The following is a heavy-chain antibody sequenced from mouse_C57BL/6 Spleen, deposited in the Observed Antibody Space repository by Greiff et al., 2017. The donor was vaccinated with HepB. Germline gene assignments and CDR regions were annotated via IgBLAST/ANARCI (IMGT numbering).Heavy chain of an antibody. Sequence: QVQLRQPGTELVKPGASVKLSCKASGYTFTSYWMHWVKQRPGQGLEWIGNINPSNGGTNYNEKFKSKATLTVDKSSSTAYMQLSSLTSEDSAVYYCARERIYYGNYFDYWGQGTTLTVSS. J-gene: IGHJ2*01. D-gene: IGHD2-1*01. CDR2: INPSNGGT. CDR3: ARERIYYGNYFDY. CDR1: GYTFTSYW. V-gene: IGHV1-53*01.